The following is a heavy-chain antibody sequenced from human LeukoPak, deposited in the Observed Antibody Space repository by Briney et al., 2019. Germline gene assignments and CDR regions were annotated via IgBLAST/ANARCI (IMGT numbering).Heavy chain of an antibody. Sequence: ASVKVSCKASGYTFTTYGISWVRQAPGQGPEWMGWTSADNGNTEYAQKFQGRVTMTTDTSTSTAYMELRSLRSDDTAVYYCARVGDYSGYDYLNWFDPWGQGTLVTVSS. CDR3: ARVGDYSGYDYLNWFDP. V-gene: IGHV1-18*01. J-gene: IGHJ5*02. D-gene: IGHD5-12*01. CDR1: GYTFTTYG. CDR2: TSADNGNT.